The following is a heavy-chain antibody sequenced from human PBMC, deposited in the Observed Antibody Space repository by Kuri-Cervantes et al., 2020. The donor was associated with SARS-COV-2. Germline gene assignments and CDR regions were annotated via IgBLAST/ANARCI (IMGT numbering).Heavy chain of an antibody. CDR1: GFTFSNAW. CDR3: TTGLGLTYYFDY. D-gene: IGHD3-16*01. V-gene: IGHV3-15*01. Sequence: GESLKISCAASGFTFSNAWMSWVRQAPGKGLEWVGRIKSKTDGGTTDYAAPVYGRFTISRDDSTNTLYLQMNSLKTEDTAVYYCTTGLGLTYYFDYWGQGTLVTVSS. CDR2: IKSKTDGGTT. J-gene: IGHJ4*02.